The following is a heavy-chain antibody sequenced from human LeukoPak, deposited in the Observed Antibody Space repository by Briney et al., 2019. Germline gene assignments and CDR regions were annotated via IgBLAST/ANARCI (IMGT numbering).Heavy chain of an antibody. Sequence: PSETLSLTCTVSGGSISSGSYYWRWIRQPAGTGLEWIGRIYTSGSTNYNPSLKSRVTISVDTSKNQFSLKLSSVTAADTAVYYCARDSYSSGWYNWFDPWGQGTLVTVSS. D-gene: IGHD6-19*01. J-gene: IGHJ5*02. CDR2: IYTSGST. CDR1: GGSISSGSYY. CDR3: ARDSYSSGWYNWFDP. V-gene: IGHV4-61*02.